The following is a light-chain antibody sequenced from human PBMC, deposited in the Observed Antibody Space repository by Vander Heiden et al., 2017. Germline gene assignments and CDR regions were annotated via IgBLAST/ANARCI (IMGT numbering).Light chain of an antibody. CDR3: QVWDSSSDHVV. CDR1: NIGRKS. Sequence: SDVLTQPPSVSVAPGQTAMVTCGGNNIGRKSGHWYQQKPGQAPVLVVFDDSHRPSGIPERFSGSNSGDTATLTISRVEAGDEADYYCQVWDSSSDHVVFGGGTKLTVL. CDR2: DDS. J-gene: IGLJ2*01. V-gene: IGLV3-21*02.